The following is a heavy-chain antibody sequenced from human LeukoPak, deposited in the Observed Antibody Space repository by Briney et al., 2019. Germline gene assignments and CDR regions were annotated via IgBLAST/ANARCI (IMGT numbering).Heavy chain of an antibody. V-gene: IGHV4-38-2*01. CDR3: ARQSPYDILTGYPLSFDY. Sequence: SETLSLTCAVYGGSFSGYYWGWIRQPPGKGLEWIGSIYHSGSTYYNPSLKSRVTISVDTSKNQFSLKLSSVTAADTAVYYCARQSPYDILTGYPLSFDYWGQGTLVTVSS. CDR1: GGSFSGYY. J-gene: IGHJ4*02. D-gene: IGHD3-9*01. CDR2: IYHSGST.